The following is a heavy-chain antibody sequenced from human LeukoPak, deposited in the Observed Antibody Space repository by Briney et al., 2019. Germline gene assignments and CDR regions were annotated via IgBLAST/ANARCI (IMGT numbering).Heavy chain of an antibody. V-gene: IGHV3-48*02. CDR1: GFPFSDYV. D-gene: IGHD3-9*01. CDR3: ARDHDWAFHY. J-gene: IGHJ4*02. CDR2: INHNAETI. Sequence: QAGGSLRLSCAASGFPFSDYVMGWVRQAPGEGLEWIAYINHNAETIYYADSVKGRFTISRDNAKNSLSLQMNSLRDEDTAVYYCARDHDWAFHYWGQGTRVTVSS.